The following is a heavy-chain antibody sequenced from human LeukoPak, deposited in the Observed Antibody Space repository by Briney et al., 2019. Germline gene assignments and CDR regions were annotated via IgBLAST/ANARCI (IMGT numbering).Heavy chain of an antibody. Sequence: SETLSLTCSVSGVSISSSYWXXXXQPPGKGLXXXXXXXXXXTTKYNPSLKSRVTISVDTSKNQVSLNLSSVTAADTAVYYCARDPGSCSGGSCSFYWYFDLWGRGTLVTVSS. CDR1: GVSISSSY. CDR3: ARDPGSCSGGSCSFYWYFDL. D-gene: IGHD2-15*01. J-gene: IGHJ2*01. CDR2: XXXXXTT. V-gene: IGHV4-59*01.